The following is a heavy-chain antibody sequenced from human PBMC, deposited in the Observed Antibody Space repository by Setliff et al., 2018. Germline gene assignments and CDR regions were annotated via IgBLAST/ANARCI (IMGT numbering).Heavy chain of an antibody. V-gene: IGHV4-39*01. CDR3: ARWVLSSGWYCEY. Sequence: TSETLSLTCTVSGDSISSGSHYWGWIRQPPGKGLEWIGRIHYRGTTYSNVSLASRLTISVGTSKNQFSLKLTSVTAADTAVYYCARWVLSSGWYCEYWGQGTLVAVSS. CDR2: IHYRGTT. CDR1: GDSISSGSHY. D-gene: IGHD6-19*01. J-gene: IGHJ4*02.